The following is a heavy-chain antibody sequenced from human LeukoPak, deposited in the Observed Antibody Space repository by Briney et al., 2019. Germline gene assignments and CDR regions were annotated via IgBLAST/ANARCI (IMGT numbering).Heavy chain of an antibody. J-gene: IGHJ4*02. CDR2: ISNSGSYI. V-gene: IGHV3-21*01. Sequence: GGSLRLSCADSGFTFSSYTMYWVRQAPGKGLEWVSSISNSGSYIYYADSVKGRFTISRDNAKNSLYLQMNSLRAEDTAVYYCARGSGYYYDSSGVDYWGQGTLVTVSS. CDR3: ARGSGYYYDSSGVDY. CDR1: GFTFSSYT. D-gene: IGHD3-22*01.